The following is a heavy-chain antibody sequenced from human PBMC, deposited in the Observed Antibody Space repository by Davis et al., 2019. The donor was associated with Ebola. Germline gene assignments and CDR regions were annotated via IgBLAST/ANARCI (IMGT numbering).Heavy chain of an antibody. CDR1: GFTFKTYA. CDR3: AKDTSNIWFDI. J-gene: IGHJ3*02. V-gene: IGHV3-23*01. Sequence: PGGSLTLSCTVSGFTFKTYAMSWVRQAPGKGLEWVSTLGTSADTYYADSVKGRFTISRDNSKNNLYLQMNGLRVEDTAIYYCAKDTSNIWFDIWGQGTNVTVSS. CDR2: LGTSADT. D-gene: IGHD1-26*01.